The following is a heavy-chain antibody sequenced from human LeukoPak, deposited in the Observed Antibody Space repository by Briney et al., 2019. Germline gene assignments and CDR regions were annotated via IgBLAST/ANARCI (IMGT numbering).Heavy chain of an antibody. CDR2: IYHSGST. CDR3: ARVSGYDWESFYDY. D-gene: IGHD5-12*01. V-gene: IGHV4-59*01. CDR1: GGSISSYY. Sequence: LSLTCTVSGGSISSYYWSWIRQPPGKGLEWIGYIYHSGSTNYNPSLKSRVTISVDTSKNQFSLKLSSVTAADTAVYYCARVSGYDWESFYDYWGQGTLVTVAS. J-gene: IGHJ4*02.